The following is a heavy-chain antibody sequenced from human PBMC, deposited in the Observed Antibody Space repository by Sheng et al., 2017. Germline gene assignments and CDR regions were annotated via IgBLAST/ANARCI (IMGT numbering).Heavy chain of an antibody. Sequence: QVQLQQWGAGLLKPSETLSLTCAVYGGSFSGYYWSWIRQPPGKGLEWIGEINHSGSTNYNPSLKSRVTISVDTSKNQFSLKLSSVTAADTAVYYCARGALYCSGGSCYSFDYWGQGTLVTVSS. V-gene: IGHV4-34*01. CDR1: GGSFSGYY. CDR3: ARGALYCSGGSCYSFDY. J-gene: IGHJ4*02. CDR2: INHSGST. D-gene: IGHD2-15*01.